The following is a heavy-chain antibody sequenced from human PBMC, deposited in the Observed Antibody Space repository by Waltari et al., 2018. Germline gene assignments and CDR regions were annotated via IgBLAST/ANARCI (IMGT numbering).Heavy chain of an antibody. Sequence: QVQLVESGGGVVQPGGSLQLSCTAPGFTFSNFGMHWVRQAPGKGLEWVAFIQYSGKNKYYLDSVKGRFTISRDNSQNTLYLQMDSLRPEDAAMYYCAKASDRRGFDYWGQGTLVTVSS. CDR2: IQYSGKNK. D-gene: IGHD3-10*01. CDR1: GFTFSNFG. CDR3: AKASDRRGFDY. J-gene: IGHJ4*02. V-gene: IGHV3-30*02.